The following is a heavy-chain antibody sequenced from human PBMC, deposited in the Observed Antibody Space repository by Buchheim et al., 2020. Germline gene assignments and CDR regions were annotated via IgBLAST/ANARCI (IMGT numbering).Heavy chain of an antibody. V-gene: IGHV4-39*07. CDR3: ARDRWGYCSSTSCYSTGMDV. CDR2: IYYSGST. J-gene: IGHJ6*02. D-gene: IGHD2-2*01. Sequence: GGSISSSSYYWGWIRQPPGKGLEWIGSIYYSGSTYYNPSLKSRVTISVDTSKNQFSLKLSSVTAADTAVFYCARDRWGYCSSTSCYSTGMDVGGQGTT. CDR1: GGSISSSSYY.